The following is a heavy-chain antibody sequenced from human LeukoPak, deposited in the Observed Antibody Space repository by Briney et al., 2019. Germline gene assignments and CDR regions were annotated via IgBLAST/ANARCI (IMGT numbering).Heavy chain of an antibody. CDR2: TSSSSSYI. V-gene: IGHV3-21*01. CDR3: ARGKTTVTTWFDP. Sequence: GGSLRLSCAASGFTFSSYSMNWVRQAPGKGLEWVSSTSSSSSYIYYADSVKGRFTISRDNAKNSLYLQMNSLRAEDTAVYYCARGKTTVTTWFDPWGQGTLVTVSS. CDR1: GFTFSSYS. D-gene: IGHD4-17*01. J-gene: IGHJ5*02.